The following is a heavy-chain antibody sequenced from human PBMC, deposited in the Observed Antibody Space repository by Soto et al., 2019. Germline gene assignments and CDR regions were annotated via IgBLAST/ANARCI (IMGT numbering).Heavy chain of an antibody. J-gene: IGHJ4*02. D-gene: IGHD1-1*01. CDR3: ARDSSDDAFDY. V-gene: IGHV1-69*04. CDR2: IIPVLGIT. CDR1: GDTFNIYT. Sequence: QVHLVQSGAEVKKPGSSVRVSCLASGDTFNIYTINWVRQAPGQGLEWMGRIIPVLGITKYAQKFQGRLTITADKSTSTVYMELSSLRSDDTAVYYCARDSSDDAFDYWVQGTLVTVSS.